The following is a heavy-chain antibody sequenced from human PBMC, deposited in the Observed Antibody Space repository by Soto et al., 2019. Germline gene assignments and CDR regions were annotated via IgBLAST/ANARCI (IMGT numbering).Heavy chain of an antibody. Sequence: QLQLVESGGGVVQPGRSLRLSCAASASTFSNYIMHWVRQAPGKGLEWVAFISYDGSNSNYADFVEGRFTISRDNPKNRLYLQSSSLRPDDTAVYYCAGGDNYYALGVWGQGTTVTVSS. J-gene: IGHJ6*02. CDR1: ASTFSNYI. CDR3: AGGDNYYALGV. D-gene: IGHD2-15*01. CDR2: ISYDGSNS. V-gene: IGHV3-30*04.